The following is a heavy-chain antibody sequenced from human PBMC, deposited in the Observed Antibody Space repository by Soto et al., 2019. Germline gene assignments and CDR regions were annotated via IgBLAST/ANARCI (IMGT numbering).Heavy chain of an antibody. J-gene: IGHJ5*02. CDR1: GGSVRSGDYY. CDR3: ARIPVDTSMIYWLAP. Sequence: SETLSHSYTVSGGSVRSGDYYWSWIRQPPGKGLEWIGYIYYSGNTNYNPSLKSRVIISVDMSKNLFSLKLTSVTAADTAVYYCARIPVDTSMIYWLAPWGQGTLVTVS. CDR2: IYYSGNT. D-gene: IGHD5-18*01. V-gene: IGHV4-61*08.